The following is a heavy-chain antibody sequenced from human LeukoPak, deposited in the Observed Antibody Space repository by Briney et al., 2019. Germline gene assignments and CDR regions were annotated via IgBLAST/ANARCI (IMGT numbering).Heavy chain of an antibody. CDR1: GGSVRRGNYC. Sequence: SETLSLTCTVSGGSVRRGNYCWTWIRQPAGSGPEWIGRIYTSGTTDYNPSLRTRVTISVDASRNQFSLNLSSVTAADTAVYYCARWSGSVTARNYYYYMDVWGEGTTVTVSS. CDR3: ARWSGSVTARNYYYYMDV. J-gene: IGHJ6*03. CDR2: IYTSGTT. V-gene: IGHV4-61*02. D-gene: IGHD6-6*01.